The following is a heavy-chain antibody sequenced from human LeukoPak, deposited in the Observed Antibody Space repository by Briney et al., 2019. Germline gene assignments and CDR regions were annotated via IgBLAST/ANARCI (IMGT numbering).Heavy chain of an antibody. CDR1: GLTFSSYW. D-gene: IGHD3-16*01. CDR3: ARIRYDAFDI. CDR2: IKQDGSEK. V-gene: IGHV3-7*01. J-gene: IGHJ3*02. Sequence: PGGSLRLSCAASGLTFSSYWMSWVRQAPGKGLEWVANIKQDGSEKYYVDSVKGRFTISRDNAKNSLYLQMNSLRAEDTAVYYCARIRYDAFDIWGPGTMVTVSS.